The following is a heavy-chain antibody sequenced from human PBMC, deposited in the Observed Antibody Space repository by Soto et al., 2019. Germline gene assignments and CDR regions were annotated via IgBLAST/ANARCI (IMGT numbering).Heavy chain of an antibody. CDR2: INPNSGGT. CDR3: ARGTAGPFNWFDP. J-gene: IGHJ5*02. D-gene: IGHD6-19*01. Sequence: GASVKVSCKASGYTFTGYYMHWVRQAPGQGLEWMGWINPNSGGTNYAQKFQGWVTMTRDTSISTAYMELSRLRSDDTAVYYCARGTAGPFNWFDPWGQGTLVTVSS. CDR1: GYTFTGYY. V-gene: IGHV1-2*04.